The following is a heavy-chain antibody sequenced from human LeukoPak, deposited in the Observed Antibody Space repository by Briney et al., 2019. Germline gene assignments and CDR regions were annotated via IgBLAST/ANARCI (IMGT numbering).Heavy chain of an antibody. D-gene: IGHD3-10*01. CDR2: ISGSGGST. V-gene: IGHV3-23*01. CDR3: AKDRASITMVRGVALGY. J-gene: IGHJ4*02. CDR1: GFTFSSYA. Sequence: GGSLRLSCAASGFTFSSYAMSWVRQAPGKGLEWVSAISGSGGSTYYADSVKGRFTISRDNSKNTLYLQMNSLRAEDTAVYYCAKDRASITMVRGVALGYWGQGTLVTVSS.